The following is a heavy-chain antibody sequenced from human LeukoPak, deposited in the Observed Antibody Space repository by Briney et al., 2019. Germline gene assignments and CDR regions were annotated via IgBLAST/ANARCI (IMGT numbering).Heavy chain of an antibody. CDR2: ISGSGGST. D-gene: IGHD4-17*01. CDR3: AKDRSYGDYYFDY. J-gene: IGHJ4*02. CDR1: GFTFSSYS. Sequence: GGSLRLSCAASGFTFSSYSMNWVRQAPGKGLEWVSAISGSGGSTYYADSVKGRFTISRDNSKNTLYLQMNSLRAEDTAVYYCAKDRSYGDYYFDYWGQGTLVTVSS. V-gene: IGHV3-23*01.